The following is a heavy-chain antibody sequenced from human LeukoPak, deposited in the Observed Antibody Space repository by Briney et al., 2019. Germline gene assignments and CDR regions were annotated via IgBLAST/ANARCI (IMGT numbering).Heavy chain of an antibody. D-gene: IGHD3-22*01. J-gene: IGHJ4*02. CDR1: GFTVSSNY. CDR2: IYSGGKT. V-gene: IGHV3-53*01. CDR3: ARGVANYYESSGYQN. Sequence: GGSLRLSCAASGFTVSSNYMSWVRQAPGKGLEWVSVIYSGGKTYYADSVKGRFTISRDNSKNTLYLQMNSLRAEDAAVYYCARGVANYYESSGYQNWGQGTLVTVSS.